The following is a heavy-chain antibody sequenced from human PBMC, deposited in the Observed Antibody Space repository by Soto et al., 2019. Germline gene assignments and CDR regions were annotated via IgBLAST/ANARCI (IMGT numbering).Heavy chain of an antibody. CDR2: IYNNGKT. Sequence: QMQLQESGPGLVKPSETLSLACTVSGGSVSSPKYFWSWIRQPPGKGLEWVAYIYNNGKTNYNPSLKSRATISVDTAKNQCSLKLTSVTGADSAVYFCARTVMPVGNLPAFDHLGQGVLVTVSS. CDR1: GGSVSSPKYF. D-gene: IGHD7-27*01. CDR3: ARTVMPVGNLPAFDH. V-gene: IGHV4-61*01. J-gene: IGHJ4*02.